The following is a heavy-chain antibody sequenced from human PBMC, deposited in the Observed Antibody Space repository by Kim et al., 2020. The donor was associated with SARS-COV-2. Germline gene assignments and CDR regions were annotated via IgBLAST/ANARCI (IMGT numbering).Heavy chain of an antibody. CDR2: IYYSGRT. V-gene: IGHV4-59*12. J-gene: IGHJ4*01. D-gene: IGHD5-12*01. CDR1: GGSISNYY. Sequence: SETLSLTCTVSGGSISNYYWSWIRQPPGMGLEWIGYIYYSGRTNYNPSLKRLATMSVNTSNNHFSLKRNSVTAADTVVYYWAREWNAYSAYDQGYYFD. CDR3: AREWNAYSAYDQGYYFD.